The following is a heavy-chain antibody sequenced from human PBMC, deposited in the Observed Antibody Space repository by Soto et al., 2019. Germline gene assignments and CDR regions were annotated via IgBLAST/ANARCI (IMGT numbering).Heavy chain of an antibody. CDR1: GGSISSSNW. J-gene: IGHJ6*02. CDR2: IYHSGST. D-gene: IGHD1-26*01. Sequence: QVQLQESGPGLVKPSGTLSLTCAVSGGSISSSNWWSWVRQPPGKGLEWIGEIYHSGSTNYNPSLKRRVPISVDKSQNQFSLKLSSVTAADTAVYYCARVSGSYYYGMDVWGQGTTVTVSS. CDR3: ARVSGSYYYGMDV. V-gene: IGHV4-4*02.